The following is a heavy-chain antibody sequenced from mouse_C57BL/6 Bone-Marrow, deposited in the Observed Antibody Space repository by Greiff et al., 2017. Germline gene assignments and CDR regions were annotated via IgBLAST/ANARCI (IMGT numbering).Heavy chain of an antibody. Sequence: VKLMESGAELARPGASVKLSCKASGYTFTSYGISWVKQRTGQGLEWIGEIYPRSGNTYYNEKFKGKATLTADKSSSTAYMELRSLTSEDSAVYFCAIYLSYYYGSSSYAMDYWGQGTSVTVSS. CDR3: AIYLSYYYGSSSYAMDY. V-gene: IGHV1-81*01. CDR2: IYPRSGNT. D-gene: IGHD1-1*01. J-gene: IGHJ4*01. CDR1: GYTFTSYG.